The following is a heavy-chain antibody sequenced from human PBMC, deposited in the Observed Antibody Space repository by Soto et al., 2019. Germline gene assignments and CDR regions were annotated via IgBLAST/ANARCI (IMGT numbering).Heavy chain of an antibody. J-gene: IGHJ6*02. Sequence: QVQLQESGPGLVKPSQTLSLTCTVSGGSISSGGYYWSWLRQHPGQGLEWIGYIYYSGSTYYNPSLKSRVTISVDTSKNQFSLKLSSVTAADTAVYYCARGGRRSPVMDVWGQGTTVTVSS. V-gene: IGHV4-31*03. CDR3: ARGGRRSPVMDV. CDR2: IYYSGST. CDR1: GGSISSGGYY.